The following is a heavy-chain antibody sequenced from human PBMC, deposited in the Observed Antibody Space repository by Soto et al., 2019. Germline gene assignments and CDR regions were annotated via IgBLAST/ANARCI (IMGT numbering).Heavy chain of an antibody. CDR2: ISDSSSYI. D-gene: IGHD6-19*01. V-gene: IGHV3-21*04. CDR3: ARDKQWLVLGY. J-gene: IGHJ4*02. CDR1: GFTFSTYS. Sequence: GGSLRLSCAASGFTFSTYSMNWVRQAPGKGLEWVSSISDSSSYIYYADSVKGRFTISRDNAKNSLYLQMNSLRAEDTAVYYCARDKQWLVLGYWGQGTLVTVSS.